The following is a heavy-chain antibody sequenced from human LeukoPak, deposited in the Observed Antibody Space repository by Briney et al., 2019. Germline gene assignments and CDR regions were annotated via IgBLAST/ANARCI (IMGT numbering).Heavy chain of an antibody. J-gene: IGHJ4*02. CDR2: INPNSGGT. CDR3: ARDPPYYDFWSGYPPLDY. D-gene: IGHD3-3*01. Sequence: ASVKVSCKTSGYTFTDYYMHWVRQGPGQGLEWMGWINPNSGGTNYAQKFQGRVTMTRDTSISTAYMELSRLRSDDTAVYYCARDPPYYDFWSGYPPLDYWGQGTLVTVSS. V-gene: IGHV1-2*02. CDR1: GYTFTDYY.